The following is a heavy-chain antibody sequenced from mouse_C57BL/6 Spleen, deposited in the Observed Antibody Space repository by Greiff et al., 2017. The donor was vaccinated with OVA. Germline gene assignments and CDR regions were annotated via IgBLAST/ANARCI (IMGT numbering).Heavy chain of an antibody. V-gene: IGHV1-69*01. CDR1: GYTFTSYW. Sequence: QVQLKQPGAELVMPGASVKLSCKASGYTFTSYWMHWVKQRPGQGLEWIGEIDPSDSYTNYNQKFKGKSTLTVDKSSSTAYMQLSSLTSEDSAVYYCARWSTTVVATGYFDVWGTGTTVTVSS. D-gene: IGHD1-1*01. CDR2: IDPSDSYT. CDR3: ARWSTTVVATGYFDV. J-gene: IGHJ1*03.